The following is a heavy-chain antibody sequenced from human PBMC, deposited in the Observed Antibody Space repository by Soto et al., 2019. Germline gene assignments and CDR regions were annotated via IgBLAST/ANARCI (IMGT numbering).Heavy chain of an antibody. V-gene: IGHV3-33*01. D-gene: IGHD6-19*01. CDR1: GFTFSSYG. J-gene: IGHJ4*02. CDR3: ASSTGYSSGWYDY. Sequence: GGSLRLSCAASGFTFSSYGMHWVRQAPGKGLEWVAVIWYDGSNKYYADSVKGRFTISRDNSKNTLYLQMNSLRAEDTAVYYCASSTGYSSGWYDYWGQGTLVTVSS. CDR2: IWYDGSNK.